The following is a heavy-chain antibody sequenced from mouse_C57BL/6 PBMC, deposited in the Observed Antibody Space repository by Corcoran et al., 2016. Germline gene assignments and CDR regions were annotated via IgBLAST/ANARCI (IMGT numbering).Heavy chain of an antibody. CDR2: INPNNGGT. CDR3: ARSSSPYAMDY. J-gene: IGHJ4*01. CDR1: GYTFTDYY. V-gene: IGHV1-26*01. Sequence: EVQLQQSGPELVKPGASVKISCKASGYTFTDYYMNWVKQSHGKSLEWIGDINPNNGGTSYNQKFKGKATLTVDKSSSTAYMELRSLTSEDSAVYYCARSSSPYAMDYWGQGTSVTVSS. D-gene: IGHD1-1*01.